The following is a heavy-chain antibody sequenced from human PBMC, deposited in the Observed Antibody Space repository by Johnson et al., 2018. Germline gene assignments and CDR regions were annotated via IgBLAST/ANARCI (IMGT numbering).Heavy chain of an antibody. D-gene: IGHD6-19*01. CDR3: ARGRIAVAGTVGYYYYYMDV. CDR1: GFTFSSYA. J-gene: IGHJ6*03. CDR2: ISYDGSNK. V-gene: IGHV3-30-3*01. Sequence: VQLLESGGGVVQPGRSXRLSCAASGFTFSSYAMHWVRQVPGKGLEWVAVISYDGSNKYYADSVKGRFTISRDNSKNTLYLQMNSLRAADTAWYYCARGRIAVAGTVGYYYYYMDVWGKGTTVTVSS.